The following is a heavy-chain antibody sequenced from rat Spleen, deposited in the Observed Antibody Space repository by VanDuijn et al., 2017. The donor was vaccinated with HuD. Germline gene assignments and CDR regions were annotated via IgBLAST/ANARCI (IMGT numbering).Heavy chain of an antibody. J-gene: IGHJ2*01. CDR2: ISYDGGRT. CDR3: TSVYTTDPRGFAY. D-gene: IGHD1-6*01. CDR1: GFTFSDYY. V-gene: IGHV5-20*01. Sequence: EVQLVESGGGLVQPGRSLKLSCAASGFTFSDYYMAWVRQAPTKGLEWVAYISYDGGRTYYRDPVKGRFTISRDNAKSTLYLQMDSLRSEDTATYYCTSVYTTDPRGFAYWGQGVMVTVSS.